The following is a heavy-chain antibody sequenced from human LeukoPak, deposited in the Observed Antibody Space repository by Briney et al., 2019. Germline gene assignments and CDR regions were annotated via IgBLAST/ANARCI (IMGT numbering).Heavy chain of an antibody. CDR3: ARDAGQPRAFDI. J-gene: IGHJ3*02. D-gene: IGHD6-13*01. CDR2: IIPILGIA. CDR1: GGTFSSYT. Sequence: VSSVKVSCKASGGTFSSYTISWVRQAPGQGLEWMGRIIPILGIANYAQKFQGRVTITADKSTSTAYMELSSLRSEDTAVYYCARDAGQPRAFDIWGQGTMVTVSP. V-gene: IGHV1-69*04.